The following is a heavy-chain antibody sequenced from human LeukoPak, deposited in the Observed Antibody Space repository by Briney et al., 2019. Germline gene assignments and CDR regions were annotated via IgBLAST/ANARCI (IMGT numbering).Heavy chain of an antibody. CDR3: ARDGRSSGSYSPSYYYYGMDV. V-gene: IGHV3-30*19. D-gene: IGHD1-26*01. CDR2: IWYDGSNK. Sequence: GGSLRLSCEASGFIFSSYGMHWVRQAPGKGLEWVAVIWYDGSNKYYADSVKGRFTISRDNSKNTLYLQMNSLRAEDTAVYYCARDGRSSGSYSPSYYYYGMDVWGQGTTVTVSS. CDR1: GFIFSSYG. J-gene: IGHJ6*02.